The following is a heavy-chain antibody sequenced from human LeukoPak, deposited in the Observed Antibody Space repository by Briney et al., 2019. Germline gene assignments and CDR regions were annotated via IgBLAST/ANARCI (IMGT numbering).Heavy chain of an antibody. Sequence: PSETLSLTCTVAGGSISSSSYYWGWIRQPPGKGLEWTGSIYYSGSTYYNPSLKSRFTISVDTSKNRFSLKLSSVTAADTAVYYCARQGIAVAGDFDYWGQGTLVTVSS. CDR1: GGSISSSSYY. D-gene: IGHD6-19*01. CDR3: ARQGIAVAGDFDY. CDR2: IYYSGST. J-gene: IGHJ4*02. V-gene: IGHV4-39*01.